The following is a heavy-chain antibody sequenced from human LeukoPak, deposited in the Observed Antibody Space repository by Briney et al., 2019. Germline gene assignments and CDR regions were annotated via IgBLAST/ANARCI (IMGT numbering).Heavy chain of an antibody. CDR3: ARVTFSSSWYHLYYFDY. CDR2: IYYSGST. CDR1: GGSISSYY. J-gene: IGHJ4*02. V-gene: IGHV4-59*08. D-gene: IGHD6-13*01. Sequence: SETLSLTCTVSGGSISSYYWSWIRQPTGKGLEWIGYIYYSGSTNYNPSLKSRVTISVDTSKNQFSLKLSSVTAADTAVYYCARVTFSSSWYHLYYFDYWGQGTLVTVSS.